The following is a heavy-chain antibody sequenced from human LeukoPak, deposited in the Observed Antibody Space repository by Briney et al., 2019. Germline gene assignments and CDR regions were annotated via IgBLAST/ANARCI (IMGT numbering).Heavy chain of an antibody. V-gene: IGHV4-38-2*02. CDR2: IYHSGGT. J-gene: IGHJ5*02. CDR1: GYSISSGYY. Sequence: SETLSLTCTVSGYSISSGYYWGWIRQPPGKGLEWLGSIYHSGGTYYNPSLKSRVTISVDTSKNQFSLKLSSVTAADTAVYYCARWVAVRFDPWGQGTLVTVSS. CDR3: ARWVAVRFDP. D-gene: IGHD2-15*01.